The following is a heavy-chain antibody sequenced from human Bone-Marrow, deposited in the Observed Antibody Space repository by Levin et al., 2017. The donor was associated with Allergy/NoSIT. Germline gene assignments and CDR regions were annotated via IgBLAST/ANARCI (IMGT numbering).Heavy chain of an antibody. CDR2: ISGSGETT. J-gene: IGHJ4*02. D-gene: IGHD6-19*01. Sequence: HTGGSLRLSCVVSGFTFRSSAMSWVRQAPGKGLEWVSTISGSGETTYYADSVQGRFTISRDNSKNTLFMQMDSLRAEDTAVYYCARKGTIAVAGQFDYWGQGILVTVSS. CDR1: GFTFRSSA. V-gene: IGHV3-23*01. CDR3: ARKGTIAVAGQFDY.